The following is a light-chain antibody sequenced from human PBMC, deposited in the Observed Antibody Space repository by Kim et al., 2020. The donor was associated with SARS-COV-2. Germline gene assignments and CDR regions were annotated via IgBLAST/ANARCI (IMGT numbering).Light chain of an antibody. CDR1: RSITNY. CDR3: QQSHTSPWT. V-gene: IGKV1-39*01. CDR2: AAS. Sequence: ASVRDRVMITCRVSRSITNYLHWYQQKPGTAPKVLIYAASSLQSGVPSRFSGSGSGTGFTLTISSLQPEDFATYYCQQSHTSPWTFGQGTKLEI. J-gene: IGKJ1*01.